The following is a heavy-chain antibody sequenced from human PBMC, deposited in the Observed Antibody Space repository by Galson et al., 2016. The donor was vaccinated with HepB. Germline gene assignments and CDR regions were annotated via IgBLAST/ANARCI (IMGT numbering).Heavy chain of an antibody. CDR1: GFVFSNFG. CDR2: ISTRRTT. D-gene: IGHD1-1*01. J-gene: IGHJ4*02. Sequence: SLRLSCAASGFVFSNFGLSWVRQAPGKGLEWVASISTRRTTYYSDSVQGRFTISRDNSHNTLYLQMNGLRAEDTAVYYCAKERLVRRISDHWGQGTLLTVSS. V-gene: IGHV3-23*01. CDR3: AKERLVRRISDH.